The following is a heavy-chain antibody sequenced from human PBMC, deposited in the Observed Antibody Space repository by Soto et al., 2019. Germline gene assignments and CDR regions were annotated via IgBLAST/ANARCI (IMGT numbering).Heavy chain of an antibody. CDR2: IYYSGST. J-gene: IGHJ6*02. CDR1: GGSISSSSYY. CDR3: ARHVSGYSSGWVYYYYGMDV. Sequence: SETLSLSCTVSGGSISSSSYYWGWIRQPPGKGLEWIGSIYYSGSTYYNPSLKSRVTISVDTSKNQFSLKLSSVTAADTAVYYCARHVSGYSSGWVYYYYGMDVWGQGTTVTVSS. D-gene: IGHD6-19*01. V-gene: IGHV4-39*01.